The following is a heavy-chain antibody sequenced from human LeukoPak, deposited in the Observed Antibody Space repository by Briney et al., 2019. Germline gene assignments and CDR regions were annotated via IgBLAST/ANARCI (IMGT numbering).Heavy chain of an antibody. V-gene: IGHV3-48*01. CDR2: ISSSSNTI. CDR3: ARDINYCTPTLCHRNWFDP. Sequence: GGSLRLSCAASGFSLSSYSMDWFRQTPGKGLEWISYISSSSNTIYYADSVEGRFTISRDNAKNALYLQMNNLRAEDSAVYFCARDINYCTPTLCHRNWFDPWGQGTLVTVSS. CDR1: GFSLSSYS. D-gene: IGHD2-8*01. J-gene: IGHJ5*02.